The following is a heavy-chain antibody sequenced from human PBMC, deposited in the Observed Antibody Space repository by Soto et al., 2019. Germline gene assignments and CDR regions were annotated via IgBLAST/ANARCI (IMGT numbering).Heavy chain of an antibody. CDR3: ARHPFHSVAVAGRDFAY. J-gene: IGHJ4*02. V-gene: IGHV3-30-3*01. Sequence: QVQLVESGGGVVQPGRSLRLSCAASGFTFSSYAMHWVRQAPGKGLEWVAVISYDGSNKYYADSVKGRFTISRDNPKNSLYLQWHCLGAEDTAVYYCARHPFHSVAVAGRDFAYWGQGTLVAVSS. CDR2: ISYDGSNK. CDR1: GFTFSSYA. D-gene: IGHD6-19*01.